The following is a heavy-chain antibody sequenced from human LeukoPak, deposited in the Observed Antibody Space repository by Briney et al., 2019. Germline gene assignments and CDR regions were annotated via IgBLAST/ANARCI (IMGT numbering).Heavy chain of an antibody. CDR3: AKDPIRGVRPYYFSS. J-gene: IGHJ4*02. Sequence: PGGSLRLSCAASGFTFSSYGMQWVRHAPGKGLEWVAFIHYDGSNKYYANSVKGRFTISRDNSKNTLYLHMNSLRAEDTAVYYCAKDPIRGVRPYYFSSWGQGTLVTVSS. V-gene: IGHV3-30*02. D-gene: IGHD3-10*01. CDR2: IHYDGSNK. CDR1: GFTFSSYG.